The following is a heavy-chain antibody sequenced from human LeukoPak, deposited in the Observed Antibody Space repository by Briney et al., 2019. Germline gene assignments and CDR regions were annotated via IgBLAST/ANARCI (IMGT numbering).Heavy chain of an antibody. D-gene: IGHD4-17*01. J-gene: IGHJ4*02. V-gene: IGHV2-70*04. Sequence: SGPALVKPTQTLTLTCTFSGFSLSTSGMRVSWIRQPPGKALESLERLDLDDDKFYSTSLKTRLTISKDTSKNQVVLTMTNMDPVDTATYYCARIYGDYVIDYWGQGTLVTVSS. CDR2: LDLDDDK. CDR3: ARIYGDYVIDY. CDR1: GFSLSTSGMR.